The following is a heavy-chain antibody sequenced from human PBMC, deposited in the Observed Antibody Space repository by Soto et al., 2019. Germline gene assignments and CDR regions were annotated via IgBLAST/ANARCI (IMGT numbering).Heavy chain of an antibody. Sequence: GGSLRLSCAASGFTFSSYAMSWVRQAPGKGLEWVSAISGSGGSTYYADSVKGRFTISRDNSKNTLYLQMNSLRAEDTVVYYCAKDVAAAGTRDYWGQGTLVTVSS. CDR1: GFTFSSYA. CDR3: AKDVAAAGTRDY. V-gene: IGHV3-23*01. CDR2: ISGSGGST. J-gene: IGHJ4*02. D-gene: IGHD6-13*01.